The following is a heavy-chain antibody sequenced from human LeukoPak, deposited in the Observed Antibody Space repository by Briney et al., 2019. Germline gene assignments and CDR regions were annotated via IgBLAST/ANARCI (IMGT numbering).Heavy chain of an antibody. V-gene: IGHV3-20*04. J-gene: IGHJ3*02. Sequence: GGSLSLSCAASGFTFDDYGMSWVRQAPGKGLEWVSGINWNGGSTGYADSVKGRFTISRDNAKNSLYLQMNSLRAEDTALYYCAREADLIVVVAATFAFDIWGQGTMVTVSS. CDR3: AREADLIVVVAATFAFDI. CDR2: INWNGGST. CDR1: GFTFDDYG. D-gene: IGHD2-15*01.